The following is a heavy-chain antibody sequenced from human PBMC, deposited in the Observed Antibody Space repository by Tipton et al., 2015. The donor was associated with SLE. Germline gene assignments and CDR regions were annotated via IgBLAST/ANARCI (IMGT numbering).Heavy chain of an antibody. J-gene: IGHJ4*02. D-gene: IGHD3-22*01. Sequence: TLSLTCTVSVDSISGHYWSWIRQPPGKGLEWIGHIFYSGDTNYNPSLKSRVSISIDTSETHFSLKLNSVTAADTAIYYCARERRYHYDTSGYLFDSWGQGTLVTVSS. CDR3: ARERRYHYDTSGYLFDS. V-gene: IGHV4-59*11. CDR2: IFYSGDT. CDR1: VDSISGHY.